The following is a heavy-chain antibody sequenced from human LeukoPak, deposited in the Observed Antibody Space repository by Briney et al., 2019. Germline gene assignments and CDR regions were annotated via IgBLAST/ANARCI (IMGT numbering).Heavy chain of an antibody. CDR2: IETAGET. J-gene: IGHJ3*02. CDR1: GFTFRNYD. D-gene: IGHD3-16*01. V-gene: IGHV3-13*04. CDR3: ARDYSGENVFDI. Sequence: GGSLRLSCAASGFTFRNYDMHWVRQATGKGLEWVSAIETAGETHYAGSVKGRFTISRENAKSSLYLQMNSLRAGDMAVYYCARDYSGENVFDIWGQGTPVTVSS.